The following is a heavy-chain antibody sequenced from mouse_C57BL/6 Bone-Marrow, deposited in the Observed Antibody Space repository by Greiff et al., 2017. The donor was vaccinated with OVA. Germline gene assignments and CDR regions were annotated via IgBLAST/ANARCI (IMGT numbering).Heavy chain of an antibody. CDR2: ISSGGSYT. CDR1: GFTFSSYG. J-gene: IGHJ2*01. Sequence: EVQVVESGGDLVKPGGSLKLSCAASGFTFSSYGMSWVRQTPDKRLEWVATISSGGSYTYYPDSVKGRFTISRDNAKNTLYLQMSSLMSEDTAMYYCARHTVFDYWGQGTTLTVSS. V-gene: IGHV5-6*01. D-gene: IGHD1-1*01. CDR3: ARHTVFDY.